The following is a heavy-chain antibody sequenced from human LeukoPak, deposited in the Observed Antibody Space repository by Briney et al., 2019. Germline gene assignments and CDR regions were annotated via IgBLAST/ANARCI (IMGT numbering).Heavy chain of an antibody. J-gene: IGHJ6*03. Sequence: SETLSLTCTVSGGSISSYYWSWIRQPPGKGLEWIGYIYYSGSTNYNPSLKSRVTISVDTSKNQFSLKLSSVTAADTAVYYCARDWRPNCSSTSCYGSRTKISYYYYYMDVWGKGTTVTVSS. V-gene: IGHV4-59*01. CDR3: ARDWRPNCSSTSCYGSRTKISYYYYYMDV. CDR2: IYYSGST. D-gene: IGHD2-2*01. CDR1: GGSISSYY.